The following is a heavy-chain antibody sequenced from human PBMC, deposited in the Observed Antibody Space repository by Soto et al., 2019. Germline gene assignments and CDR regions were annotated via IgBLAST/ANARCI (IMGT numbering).Heavy chain of an antibody. CDR2: IYYSGST. CDR3: AKIAGVAAAGAHYYYYGMDD. CDR1: GGSISSDY. D-gene: IGHD6-13*01. J-gene: IGHJ6*02. V-gene: IGHV4-59*12. Sequence: SETLSLTCTVSGGSISSDYWSWVRQPPGKGLGWVGYIYYSGSTNYNPSPKSRVTISVDTSKNQLSLRLSSWTAAAPAVYYSAKIAGVAAAGAHYYYYGMDDWGQGTTVTVSS.